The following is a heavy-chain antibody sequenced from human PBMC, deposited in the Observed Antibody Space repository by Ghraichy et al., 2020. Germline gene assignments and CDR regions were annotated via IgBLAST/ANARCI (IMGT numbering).Heavy chain of an antibody. Sequence: GGSLRLSCAASGFSFSSYWMSWVRQSPGKEPQWVSRIESDGTGAIYADSVKGRFTISRDNAKNTLYLQMNSLRGDDTAVYYCARDSLAHGSSLDSWGKGILVAVST. CDR2: IESDGTGA. V-gene: IGHV3-74*01. CDR3: ARDSLAHGSSLDS. J-gene: IGHJ4*02. CDR1: GFSFSSYW.